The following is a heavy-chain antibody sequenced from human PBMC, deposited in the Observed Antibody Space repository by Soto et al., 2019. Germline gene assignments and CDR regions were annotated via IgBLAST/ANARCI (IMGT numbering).Heavy chain of an antibody. CDR2: ISAYNGNT. CDR1: GYTFTSYG. CDR3: ARVYQLEKPFDY. V-gene: IGHV1-18*01. J-gene: IGHJ4*02. D-gene: IGHD6-6*01. Sequence: ASVKVSCKASGYTFTSYGISWVRQAPGQGLEWMGWISAYNGNTNYAQKLQGRVTMTTDTSTSTAYMELRSLRSDDTAVDYCARVYQLEKPFDYGGQETVAPVSP.